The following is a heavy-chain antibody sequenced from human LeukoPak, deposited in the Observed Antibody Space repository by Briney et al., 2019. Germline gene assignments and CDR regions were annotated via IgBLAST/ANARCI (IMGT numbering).Heavy chain of an antibody. CDR2: ISSSSSYI. CDR3: ARVYQWGYGDYVGY. D-gene: IGHD4-17*01. Sequence: GGSLRLSCAASGFTFSSYSMNWVRQAPGKGLEWVSSISSSSSYIYYADSVKGRFTISRDNAKNSLYLQMNSLRAEDTAVYYCARVYQWGYGDYVGYWGQGTLVTVSS. V-gene: IGHV3-21*01. J-gene: IGHJ4*02. CDR1: GFTFSSYS.